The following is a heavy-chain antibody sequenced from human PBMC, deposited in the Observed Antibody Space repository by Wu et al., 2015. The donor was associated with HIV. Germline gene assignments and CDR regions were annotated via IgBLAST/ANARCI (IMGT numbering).Heavy chain of an antibody. D-gene: IGHD1-1*01. Sequence: QGQLVQSGAEVKKPGASVKVSCMASGYRFTSYYMHWVRQAPGQGLEWMGWINPNSGGTNSAQKFQGRVTMTEDTSIRHTTTTGRRRGRVLWKRRSTDRTVRWY. CDR3: DRTVRWY. CDR2: INPNSGGT. J-gene: IGHJ2*01. V-gene: IGHV1-2*02. CDR1: GYRFTSYY.